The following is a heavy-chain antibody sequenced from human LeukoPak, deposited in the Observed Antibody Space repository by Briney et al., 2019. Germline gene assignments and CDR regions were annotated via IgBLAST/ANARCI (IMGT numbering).Heavy chain of an antibody. CDR3: ARAKEGTSLVLSFKYHYYFLDV. V-gene: IGHV4-59*12. J-gene: IGHJ6*04. CDR1: GDSISNYY. CDR2: IFYSGGT. Sequence: SETLSLTCTVSGDSISNYYWNWIRQAPGKGLEWIGYIFYSGGTNYNSSLKSRATISVDRSKNQFSLRLSSVTAADTAVYYCARAKEGTSLVLSFKYHYYFLDVWGIGTTVTASS. D-gene: IGHD2-2*01.